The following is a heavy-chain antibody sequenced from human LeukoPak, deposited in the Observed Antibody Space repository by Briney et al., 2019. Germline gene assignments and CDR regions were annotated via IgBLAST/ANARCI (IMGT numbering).Heavy chain of an antibody. Sequence: ASVKVSCKASGGTFSSYAISWVRQAPGQGLEWMGRIIPILGIANYAQKFQGRVTITADKSTSTAYMELSSLRSDDTAVYYCAREFGSFDQWGQGTLVTVSS. J-gene: IGHJ4*02. CDR3: AREFGSFDQ. D-gene: IGHD3-16*01. CDR2: IIPILGIA. V-gene: IGHV1-69*04. CDR1: GGTFSSYA.